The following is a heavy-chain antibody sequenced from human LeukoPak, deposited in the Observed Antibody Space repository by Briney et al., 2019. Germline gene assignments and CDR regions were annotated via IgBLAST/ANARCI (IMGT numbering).Heavy chain of an antibody. CDR2: IYYSGST. V-gene: IGHV4-59*01. Sequence: SETLSLTCTVSGGSISSYYWSWIRQPPGKGLEWIGYIYYSGSTNYNPSLKSRVTISVDTSKNQFSLKLSSVTAADTAVYYCARGGTWSWNDASTYFDYWGQGTLVTVSS. CDR3: ARGGTWSWNDASTYFDY. D-gene: IGHD1-1*01. J-gene: IGHJ4*02. CDR1: GGSISSYY.